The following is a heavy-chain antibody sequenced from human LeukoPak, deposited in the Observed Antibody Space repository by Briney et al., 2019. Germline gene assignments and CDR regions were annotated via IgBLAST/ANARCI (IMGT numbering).Heavy chain of an antibody. V-gene: IGHV3-21*01. CDR3: ASQGNNDPYH. Sequence: GGSLRLSCAASGFSFRSYSMNWVRQAPGKGLEWVSSISSSSSYIYYADSVKGRFTTSRDNAKNSLYLQMNSLRAEDTAVYYCASQGNNDPYHWGQGTLVTVSS. CDR1: GFSFRSYS. CDR2: ISSSSSYI. J-gene: IGHJ5*02. D-gene: IGHD1-1*01.